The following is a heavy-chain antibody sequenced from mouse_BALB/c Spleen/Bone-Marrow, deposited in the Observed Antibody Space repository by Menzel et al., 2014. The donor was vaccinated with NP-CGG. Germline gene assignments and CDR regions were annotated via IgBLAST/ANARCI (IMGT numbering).Heavy chain of an antibody. V-gene: IGHV2-9*02. CDR2: IWAGGST. J-gene: IGHJ3*01. Sequence: VQVVESGPGLVAPSQSLSITCTVSGFSLTSYGVHWVRQPPGMGLEWLGVIWAGGSTNYNSALMSRLSISKGNSKSQVFLKMNSLQTDDTAMYYCARVLEGFAYWGQGTLVTVSA. CDR3: ARVLEGFAY. CDR1: GFSLTSYG.